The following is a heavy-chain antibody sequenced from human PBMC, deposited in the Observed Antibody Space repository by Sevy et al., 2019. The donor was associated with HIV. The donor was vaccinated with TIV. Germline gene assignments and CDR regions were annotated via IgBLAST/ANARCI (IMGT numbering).Heavy chain of an antibody. V-gene: IGHV3-23*01. CDR1: GFTFSSYA. CDR2: ISGSGCSK. CDR3: AKGTARFLEWSRTQYFDY. Sequence: GGSLRLSCAASGFTFSSYAMSWVRQAPGKGLEWVSAISGSGCSKYYADSVKGRFTISRDNSKKTLYLQMNILRAEDTAVYYWAKGTARFLEWSRTQYFDYWGQGTLVTVSS. J-gene: IGHJ4*02. D-gene: IGHD3-3*01.